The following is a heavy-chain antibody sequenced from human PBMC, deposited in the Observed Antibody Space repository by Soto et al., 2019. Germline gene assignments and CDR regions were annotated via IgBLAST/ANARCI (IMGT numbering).Heavy chain of an antibody. CDR2: ISGSGGST. J-gene: IGHJ5*02. D-gene: IGHD5-18*01. V-gene: IGHV3-23*01. Sequence: PGGSLRLSCAASGFTFSSYAMSWVRQAPGKGLEWVSAISGSGGSTYYADSVKGRFTISRDNSKNTLYLQMNSLRAEDTAVYYCVKGPTAMVIFNWFDPWGQGTLVTVSS. CDR3: VKGPTAMVIFNWFDP. CDR1: GFTFSSYA.